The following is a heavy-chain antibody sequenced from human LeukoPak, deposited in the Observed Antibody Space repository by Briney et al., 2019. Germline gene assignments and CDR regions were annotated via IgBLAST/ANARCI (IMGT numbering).Heavy chain of an antibody. Sequence: GGSLRLSCQASGFTFSTYWMSWVRQAPGKGLEWVANIKQDGSEKYYVDAVKGRFTISRDNSNKSLYLQMNSLRAEDTAVYFCARDQYYQLWSNYYPPDYWGQGSLVTVSS. CDR3: ARDQYYQLWSNYYPPDY. J-gene: IGHJ4*02. V-gene: IGHV3-7*01. CDR2: IKQDGSEK. CDR1: GFTFSTYW. D-gene: IGHD3-3*01.